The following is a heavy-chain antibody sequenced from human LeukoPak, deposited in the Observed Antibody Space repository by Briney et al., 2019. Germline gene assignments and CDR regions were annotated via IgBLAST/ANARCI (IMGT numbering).Heavy chain of an antibody. CDR3: ARGGSGSYYYYFYHMDV. D-gene: IGHD3-10*01. J-gene: IGHJ6*03. V-gene: IGHV3-30*01. CDR2: ISYDGSNK. Sequence: GGSLRLSCAASGFTFSSHAIHWVRQAPGKGLEWVAIISYDGSNKYYADSVKGRFTISRDNSKNTLFLQMNSLRAEDTAVYYCARGGSGSYYYYFYHMDVWGKGTTVTVSS. CDR1: GFTFSSHA.